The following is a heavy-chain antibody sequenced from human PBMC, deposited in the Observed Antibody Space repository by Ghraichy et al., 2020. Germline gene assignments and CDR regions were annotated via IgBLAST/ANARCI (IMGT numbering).Heavy chain of an antibody. V-gene: IGHV3-30*02. Sequence: GGSLRLSCAASGFSFSIFGMHWVRQAPGKGLEWVAYIRYDGTMKYYADSVKGRFTISRDNSKNTLYLQMNSLRAEDTAVYYCVNTLSTAAAGAIGAVDYWGQGTLVTVSS. CDR3: VNTLSTAAAGAIGAVDY. D-gene: IGHD6-13*01. CDR1: GFSFSIFG. J-gene: IGHJ4*02. CDR2: IRYDGTMK.